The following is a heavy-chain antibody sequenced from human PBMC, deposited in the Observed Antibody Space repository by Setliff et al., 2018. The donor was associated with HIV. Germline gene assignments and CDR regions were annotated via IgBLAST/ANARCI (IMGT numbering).Heavy chain of an antibody. Sequence: GGSLRLSCAASGFAFVDFAMTWVRQRPGKGLEWVSYINWNGGRTDFADSVKGRFTISRDNAKNSLFLQMNSLTAEDTAVYYCARDPRASYLSYYYYHYLDVWGKGTTVTVS. CDR2: INWNGGRT. D-gene: IGHD3-16*02. CDR1: GFAFVDFA. CDR3: ARDPRASYLSYYYYHYLDV. V-gene: IGHV3-20*04. J-gene: IGHJ6*03.